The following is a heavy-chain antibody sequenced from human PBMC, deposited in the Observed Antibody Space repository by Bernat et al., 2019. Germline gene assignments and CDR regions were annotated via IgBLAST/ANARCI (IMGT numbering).Heavy chain of an antibody. CDR1: GFTFKNYA. V-gene: IGHV3-23*01. D-gene: IGHD4-23*01. J-gene: IGHJ4*02. Sequence: EVQLSESGGGLSEPGGSLRLACKISGFTFKNYAMSWVRQAPGKGMEWVSSISGSGETNYSATSVKGRFTVSRDNSNSTLYRQMDSLRAEDTAIYYCAKDPGKMPADPGTPFDYWGQGTLVTVSS. CDR3: AKDPGKMPADPGTPFDY. CDR2: ISGSGETN.